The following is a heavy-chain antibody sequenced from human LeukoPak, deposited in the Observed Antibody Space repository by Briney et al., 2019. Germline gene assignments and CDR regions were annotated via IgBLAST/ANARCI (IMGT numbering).Heavy chain of an antibody. CDR2: INHSGST. CDR1: GGSFSGYY. Sequence: KSSETLSLTCAVYGGSFSGYYWSWIRQPPGKGLEWIGEINHSGSTNYNPSLKSRVTISVDTSKNQFSLKLSSVTAADTAVYYRASGSVAGNYYFDYWGQGTLVTVSS. CDR3: ASGSVAGNYYFDY. D-gene: IGHD6-19*01. J-gene: IGHJ4*02. V-gene: IGHV4-34*01.